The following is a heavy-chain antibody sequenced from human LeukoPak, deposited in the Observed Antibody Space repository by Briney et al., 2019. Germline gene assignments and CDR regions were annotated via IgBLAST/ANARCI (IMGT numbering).Heavy chain of an antibody. Sequence: GGSLRLSCAASGFTFSSYSMNWVRQAPGKGLEWVSSISSSSSYIYYADSVKGRFTISRDNAKNSLYLRMNSLRAEDTAVYYCARDGETYYDFWSGYYIGWFDPWGQGTLVTVSS. J-gene: IGHJ5*02. CDR1: GFTFSSYS. CDR2: ISSSSSYI. D-gene: IGHD3-3*01. V-gene: IGHV3-21*01. CDR3: ARDGETYYDFWSGYYIGWFDP.